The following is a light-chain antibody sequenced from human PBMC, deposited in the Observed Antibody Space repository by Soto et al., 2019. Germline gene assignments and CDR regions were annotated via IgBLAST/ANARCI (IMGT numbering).Light chain of an antibody. CDR3: SSYVGTNSYV. CDR1: SSDVGGYNY. Sequence: QCVLTEPPSASGAPRHSVTISCTGTSSDVGGYNYVSWYQHHPGKAPKLIIYEVYKRPSGVPDRFSGSKSGNTAALTVSGLQAEDEADYYCSSYVGTNSYVFGTGTKVTVL. CDR2: EVY. V-gene: IGLV2-8*01. J-gene: IGLJ1*01.